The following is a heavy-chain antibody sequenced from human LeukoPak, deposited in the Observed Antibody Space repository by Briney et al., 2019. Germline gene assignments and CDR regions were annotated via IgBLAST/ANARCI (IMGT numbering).Heavy chain of an antibody. CDR3: ARTPRYSGNYYNAFDI. Sequence: PSETLSLTCTVSGGSISGSGSSYYWVWIRQPPGKGLERTGSIYNSGSTYCIPSLKSRVTISVDTSKNQFSLKLSSVTAADTAVYVCARTPRYSGNYYNAFDIWGQGTTVTVSS. CDR2: IYNSGST. J-gene: IGHJ3*02. CDR1: GGSISGSGSSYY. V-gene: IGHV4-39*01. D-gene: IGHD1-26*01.